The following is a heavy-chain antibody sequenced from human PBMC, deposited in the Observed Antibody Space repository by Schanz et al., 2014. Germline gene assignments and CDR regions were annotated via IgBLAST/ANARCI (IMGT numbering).Heavy chain of an antibody. V-gene: IGHV3-23*04. Sequence: EGQLAESGGGLVQPGGSLRLSCAVSGFTVSSNHMSWVRQAPGKGLEWVSALSGSGGSTYYADSGKGRFTISRDNSKNTLYLQMNSLRAEDTAVYYCAKQIHYDILTVTRNWGQGTLVTVSS. CDR1: GFTVSSNH. D-gene: IGHD3-9*01. J-gene: IGHJ4*02. CDR2: LSGSGGST. CDR3: AKQIHYDILTVTRN.